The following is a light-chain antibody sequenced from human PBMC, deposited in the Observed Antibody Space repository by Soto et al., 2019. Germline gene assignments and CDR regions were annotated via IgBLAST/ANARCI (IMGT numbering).Light chain of an antibody. CDR1: QTISSSY. CDR2: GAS. V-gene: IGKV3-20*01. CDR3: QQYGSLPMYT. Sequence: EIVLTQSPGTLSLSPGERATLSCRASQTISSSYLAWYQQKPGQAPRLLMYGASNRATGIPARFSGSGSGTDFTLTISRLEPEDFAVYFCQQYGSLPMYTFGQGTKLQIK. J-gene: IGKJ2*01.